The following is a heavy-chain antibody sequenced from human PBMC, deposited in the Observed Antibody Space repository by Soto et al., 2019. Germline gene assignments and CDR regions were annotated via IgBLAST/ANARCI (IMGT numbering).Heavy chain of an antibody. CDR1: GYNFTSYG. D-gene: IGHD3-16*01. V-gene: IGHV1-18*01. J-gene: IGHJ6*02. CDR3: ARDGALGENYYYYGMDV. Sequence: QVQLVQSGAEVKKPGASVKVSCKASGYNFTSYGISWVRQAPGQGLEWMGWISAYNGNTNHAQNLQGRVTMTTDPSTSTAYMELVSLRSDDTAVYYCARDGALGENYYYYGMDVWGQGTTVTVSS. CDR2: ISAYNGNT.